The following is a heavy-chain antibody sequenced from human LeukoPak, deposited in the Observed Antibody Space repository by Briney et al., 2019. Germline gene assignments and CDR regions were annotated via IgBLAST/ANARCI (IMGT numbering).Heavy chain of an antibody. J-gene: IGHJ4*02. Sequence: ASVKVSCKASGYTFTSYGISWVRQAPGEGLEWMGWSSAYNGNTNYAQKLQGRVTLTTDTSTSTAYMELSSLRSDDTVVYYCARDDNYGIFVNVDYWGQGTLVTVSS. D-gene: IGHD4-11*01. CDR3: ARDDNYGIFVNVDY. CDR1: GYTFTSYG. CDR2: SSAYNGNT. V-gene: IGHV1-18*01.